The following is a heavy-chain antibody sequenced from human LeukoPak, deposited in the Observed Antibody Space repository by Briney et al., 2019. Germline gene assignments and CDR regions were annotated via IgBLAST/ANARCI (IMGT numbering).Heavy chain of an antibody. CDR2: IKQDGSEK. D-gene: IGHD3-22*01. J-gene: IGHJ3*02. CDR1: GFTFSSYW. V-gene: IGHV3-7*01. CDR3: ARARRVVVLSLSAFDI. Sequence: PGGSLRLSCAASGFTFSSYWMSWVRQAPGKVLEWVANIKQDGSEKYYVDSVKGRFTISRDNAKNSLYLQMNSLRAEDTAVYYCARARRVVVLSLSAFDIWGQGTMVTVSS.